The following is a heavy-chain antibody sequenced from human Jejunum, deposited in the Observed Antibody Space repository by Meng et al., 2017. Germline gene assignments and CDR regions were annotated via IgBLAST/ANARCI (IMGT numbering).Heavy chain of an antibody. CDR1: GGSISSDGYT. D-gene: IGHD1-26*01. J-gene: IGHJ4*02. CDR3: ARMDSAFHYFDY. Sequence: QLQLQESGSGLVKPSQTLSLNCAVSGGSISSDGYTWSWIRQPPGKGLEWIGYIYHTGSTYYNPSLKSRVTISVDRSKNQFSLNLSSVTAADTAVYYCARMDSAFHYFDYWGQGTLVTVSS. V-gene: IGHV4-30-2*01. CDR2: IYHTGST.